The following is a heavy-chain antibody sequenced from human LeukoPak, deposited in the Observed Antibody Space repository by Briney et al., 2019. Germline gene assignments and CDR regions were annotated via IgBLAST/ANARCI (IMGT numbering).Heavy chain of an antibody. Sequence: GGSLRLSCAASGFTFSSYEMNWVRQAPGKGLVWVSRINSDGSSTSYADSVKGRFTISRGNAKNTLYLQMNSLRAEDTAVYYCARGANYYGSGDRGNWFDPWGQGTLVTVSS. CDR2: INSDGSST. D-gene: IGHD3-10*01. V-gene: IGHV3-74*01. CDR1: GFTFSSYE. J-gene: IGHJ5*02. CDR3: ARGANYYGSGDRGNWFDP.